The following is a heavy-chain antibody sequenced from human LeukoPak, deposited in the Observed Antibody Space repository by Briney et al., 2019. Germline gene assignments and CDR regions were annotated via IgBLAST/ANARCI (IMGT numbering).Heavy chain of an antibody. V-gene: IGHV3-21*01. CDR3: ARDLFAGGELRIEQQLLGNWFDP. CDR1: GFTFSTYS. CDR2: ISSSSRYI. D-gene: IGHD6-13*01. J-gene: IGHJ5*02. Sequence: GGSLRLSCAASGFTFSTYSMNWVRQAPGKGLEWVSSISSSSRYIYYADSVKGRFTISRDNAKNSLYLQMNSLRAEDTAVYYCARDLFAGGELRIEQQLLGNWFDPWGQGTLVTVSS.